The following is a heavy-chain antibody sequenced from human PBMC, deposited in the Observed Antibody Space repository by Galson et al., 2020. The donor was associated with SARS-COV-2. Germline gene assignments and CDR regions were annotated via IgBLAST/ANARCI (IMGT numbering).Heavy chain of an antibody. V-gene: IGHV1-18*01. Sequence: ASVKVSYKASGYTFTSYGISWVRQAPGQGLEWMGWISAYNGNTNYAQKLQGRVTMTTDTSTSTAYMELRSLRSDDTAVYYCASGVIGGGYVDYWGQGTLVTVSS. CDR1: GYTFTSYG. J-gene: IGHJ4*02. D-gene: IGHD3-10*01. CDR2: ISAYNGNT. CDR3: ASGVIGGGYVDY.